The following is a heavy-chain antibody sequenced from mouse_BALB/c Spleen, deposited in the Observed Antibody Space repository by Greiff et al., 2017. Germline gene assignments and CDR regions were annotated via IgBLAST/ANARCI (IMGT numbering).Heavy chain of an antibody. J-gene: IGHJ1*01. V-gene: IGHV1S34*01. CDR3: ARGGRIDYVSSFGYFDV. Sequence: LVKTGASVKISCKASGYSFTGYYMHWVKQSHGKSLEWIGYISCYNGATSYNQKFKGKATFTVDTSSSTAYMQFNSLTSEDSAVYYCARGGRIDYVSSFGYFDVWGAGTTVTVSS. D-gene: IGHD1-1*01. CDR2: ISCYNGAT. CDR1: GYSFTGYY.